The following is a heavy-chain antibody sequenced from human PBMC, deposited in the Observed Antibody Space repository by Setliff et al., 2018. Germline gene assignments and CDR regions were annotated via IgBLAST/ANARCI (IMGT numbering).Heavy chain of an antibody. CDR1: GGSISDNY. CDR2: FHTSGST. J-gene: IGHJ4*02. D-gene: IGHD3-22*01. V-gene: IGHV4-4*07. Sequence: SETLSLTCTVSGGSISDNYWSWIRQPAGKGLEWIGRFHTSGSTTYNPSLKSRVTVSIDTSKNQFSLKLSSVSAADTAMFYCARHTYYYDSSGYYYIGYFDYWGQGTLVTVSS. CDR3: ARHTYYYDSSGYYYIGYFDY.